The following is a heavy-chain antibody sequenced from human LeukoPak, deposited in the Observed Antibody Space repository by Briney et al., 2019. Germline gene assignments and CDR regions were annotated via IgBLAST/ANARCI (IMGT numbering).Heavy chain of an antibody. CDR1: GYTFTNYD. D-gene: IGHD2-15*01. CDR2: MNPNSGDT. V-gene: IGHV1-8*01. J-gene: IGHJ1*01. Sequence: ASVKVSCKASGYTFTNYDVNWVRQAPGQGLEWMGWMNPNSGDTGYAQKFQGRVTMTRNTSINTAYVELSRLRSDDTAVYYCARECSGGSCYLVFQHWGQGTLVTVSS. CDR3: ARECSGGSCYLVFQH.